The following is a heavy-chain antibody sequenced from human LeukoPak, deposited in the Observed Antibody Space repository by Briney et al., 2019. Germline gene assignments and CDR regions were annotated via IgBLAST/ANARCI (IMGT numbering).Heavy chain of an antibody. CDR2: IYSGGNT. J-gene: IGHJ4*02. D-gene: IGHD1-26*01. CDR1: GFTFSSYG. V-gene: IGHV3-53*01. Sequence: PGGSLRLSCAASGFTFSSYGMHWVRQAPGKGLEWVSVIYSGGNTNYADSVKGRFTISRDNSKNTLYLQMNSLRAEDTAVYYCARGLVGVRGIFDYWGQGTLVTVSS. CDR3: ARGLVGVRGIFDY.